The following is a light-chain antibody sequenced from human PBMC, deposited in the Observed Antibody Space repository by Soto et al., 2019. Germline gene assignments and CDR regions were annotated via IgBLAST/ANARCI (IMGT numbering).Light chain of an antibody. J-gene: IGKJ2*01. Sequence: EIVLTQSPGTLSLSPGERATLSCRASQSVSSSYLAWYQQKPGQAPRLLIYGASSRATGIPDRFSGSGSGTDFTLTINRLDPEDFAVYYCQQYGSSPPYTFGQGTKLEIK. CDR1: QSVSSSY. CDR2: GAS. CDR3: QQYGSSPPYT. V-gene: IGKV3-20*01.